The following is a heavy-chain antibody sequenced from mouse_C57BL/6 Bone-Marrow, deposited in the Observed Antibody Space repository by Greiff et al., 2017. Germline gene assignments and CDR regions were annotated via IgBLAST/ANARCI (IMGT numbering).Heavy chain of an antibody. V-gene: IGHV14-3*01. Sequence: EVKLQESVAELVRPGASVKLSCTASGFNIKNTYMHWVKQRPEQGLEWIGRIDPANGNTQYDPKFKGKATLTADQSSNTAYLQLSSLTSEDTSIYYCARFCDDDDGDWYFDVWGTGTTVTVSS. CDR2: IDPANGNT. J-gene: IGHJ1*03. D-gene: IGHD2-4*01. CDR3: ARFCDDDDGDWYFDV. CDR1: GFNIKNTY.